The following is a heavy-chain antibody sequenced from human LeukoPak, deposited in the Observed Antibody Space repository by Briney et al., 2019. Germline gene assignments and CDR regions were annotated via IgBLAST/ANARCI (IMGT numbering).Heavy chain of an antibody. D-gene: IGHD5-18*01. V-gene: IGHV3-23*01. J-gene: IGHJ4*02. CDR2: ISSSGGST. CDR3: AKRIQSAMATGY. Sequence: GGSLRLSCAASGFTFSSYAMSWVRQAAGKGLEWVSGISSSGGSTYYADSVKGRFTISRDNSKNTLYLQMNSLRAEDTAVYYCAKRIQSAMATGYWGQGTLVTVSS. CDR1: GFTFSSYA.